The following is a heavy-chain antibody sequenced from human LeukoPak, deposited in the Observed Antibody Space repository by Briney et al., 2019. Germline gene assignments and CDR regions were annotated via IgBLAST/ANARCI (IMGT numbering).Heavy chain of an antibody. CDR3: AREGPTVVTPEVAFDI. Sequence: ASVKVSCKASGYTFTSYGISWVRQAPGQGLEWMGGIIPIFGTANYAQKFQGRVTITADESTSTAYMELSSLRSEDTAVYYCAREGPTVVTPEVAFDIWGQGTMVTVSS. J-gene: IGHJ3*02. CDR1: GYTFTSYG. D-gene: IGHD4-23*01. CDR2: IIPIFGTA. V-gene: IGHV1-69*13.